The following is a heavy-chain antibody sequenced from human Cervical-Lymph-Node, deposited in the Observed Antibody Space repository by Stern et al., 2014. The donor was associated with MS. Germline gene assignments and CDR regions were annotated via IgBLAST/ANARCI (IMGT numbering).Heavy chain of an antibody. CDR2: IYPGDSGA. J-gene: IGHJ3*02. Sequence: EVQLVQSGGEMKKPGESLQISCQGSGYRFTNYWIGWVRQMPGKGLEWMGIIYPGDSGARYRPSFRGQGTISADQSISTAYLQWTSLRASDTAIYYCARLVAPGGDAFDIWGQGTLVIVSS. V-gene: IGHV5-51*01. CDR3: ARLVAPGGDAFDI. D-gene: IGHD3-16*02. CDR1: GYRFTNYW.